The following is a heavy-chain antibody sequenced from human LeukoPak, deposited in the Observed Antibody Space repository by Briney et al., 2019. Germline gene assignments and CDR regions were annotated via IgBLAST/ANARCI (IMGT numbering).Heavy chain of an antibody. J-gene: IGHJ4*02. CDR2: INHSGST. CDR1: GGSFSGYY. CDR3: ATGRIAAAATVYYFNY. D-gene: IGHD6-13*01. V-gene: IGHV4-34*01. Sequence: SETLSLTCAVYGGSFSGYYWSWIRQPPGKGLEWIGEINHSGSTNYNPSLKSRVTISVDTSKNQFSLKLSSVTAADTTVYYCATGRIAAAATVYYFNYWGQGTLVTVSS.